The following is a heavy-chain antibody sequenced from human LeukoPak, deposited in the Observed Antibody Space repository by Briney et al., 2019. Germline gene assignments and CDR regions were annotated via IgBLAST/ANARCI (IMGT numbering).Heavy chain of an antibody. Sequence: GXSLQISCKGSGSIFTSYWIGWVRQLPGKGLEWMGIIYPGDSDTRYSPSFQGQVTISADKSISTAYLQWSSLKASDTAMYYCARRGIAAADYWGQGTLVTVSS. CDR3: ARRGIAAADY. V-gene: IGHV5-51*01. J-gene: IGHJ4*02. D-gene: IGHD6-13*01. CDR2: IYPGDSDT. CDR1: GSIFTSYW.